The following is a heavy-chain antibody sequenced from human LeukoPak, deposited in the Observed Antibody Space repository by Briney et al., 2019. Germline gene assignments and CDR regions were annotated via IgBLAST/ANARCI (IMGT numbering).Heavy chain of an antibody. CDR2: INHSGST. CDR3: ARRYYYYYGMDV. V-gene: IGHV4-34*01. J-gene: IGHJ6*02. Sequence: SETLSLTCAVYGGSFSGYYWSWIRQPPGKGLEWIGEINHSGSTNYNPSLKSRVTISVDTSKNQFSLKLSSVTAADTAVYYCARRYYYYYGMDVWGQGTTVTVSS. CDR1: GGSFSGYY.